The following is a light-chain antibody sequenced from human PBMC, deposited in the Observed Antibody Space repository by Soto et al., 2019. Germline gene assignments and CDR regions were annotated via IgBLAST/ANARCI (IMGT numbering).Light chain of an antibody. CDR2: LGS. CDR1: QSLLHSTGNNY. V-gene: IGKV2-28*01. Sequence: DIVMTQSPLSLPVTPGEPASISCTSSQSLLHSTGNNYLDWYLQKPGQSPQLLIYLGSNRASGVPDRFSGSGSGKDFTLKISRVEAEDVEVYYCMQARQTPRTFGQGTKVEMK. J-gene: IGKJ1*01. CDR3: MQARQTPRT.